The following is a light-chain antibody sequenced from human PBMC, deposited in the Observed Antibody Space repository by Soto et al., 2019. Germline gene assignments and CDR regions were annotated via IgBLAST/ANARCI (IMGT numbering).Light chain of an antibody. V-gene: IGLV2-14*03. J-gene: IGLJ1*01. CDR3: NSYTSSSTYV. Sequence: QSALTQPPSASGSPGQSVTISCTGTSSDVGGYNYVSWYQQHPGKAPKLMIYDVSNRPSGVSNRFSGSKSGNTASLTISGLQPEDEADYYCNSYTSSSTYVFGTGTKLTVL. CDR2: DVS. CDR1: SSDVGGYNY.